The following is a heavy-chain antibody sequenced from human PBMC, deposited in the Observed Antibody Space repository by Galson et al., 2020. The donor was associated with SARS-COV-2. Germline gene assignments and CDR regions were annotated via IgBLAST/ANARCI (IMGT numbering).Heavy chain of an antibody. D-gene: IGHD3-10*01. CDR1: GGSISSSSYY. Sequence: SETLSLTCTVSGGSISSSSYYWGWIRQPPGKGLEWIGSIYYSGSTYYNPSLKSRVTISVDTSKNQFSLKLSSVTAADTAVYYCASPRIYYDGSGSPTYCDYWGQGTLVTVSS. CDR2: IYYSGST. V-gene: IGHV4-39*01. J-gene: IGHJ4*02. CDR3: ASPRIYYDGSGSPTYCDY.